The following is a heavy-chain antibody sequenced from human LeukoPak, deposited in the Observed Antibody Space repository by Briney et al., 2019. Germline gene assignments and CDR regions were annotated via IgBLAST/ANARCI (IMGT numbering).Heavy chain of an antibody. J-gene: IGHJ5*02. CDR1: GGSFSGHY. CDR3: ARGIPTSGDYASWFDP. V-gene: IGHV4-34*01. D-gene: IGHD4-17*01. CDR2: INHRGST. Sequence: SETLSVTCAVYGGSFSGHYWSLIPPPPRKRLGWIGEINHRGSTNYNPSLKSRVTISVGTSKNEFSLKLSSVTAADTAVYYCARGIPTSGDYASWFDPWGQGTLVTVSS.